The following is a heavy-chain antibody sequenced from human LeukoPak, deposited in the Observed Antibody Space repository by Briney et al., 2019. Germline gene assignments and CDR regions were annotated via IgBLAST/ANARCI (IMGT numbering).Heavy chain of an antibody. J-gene: IGHJ5*02. Sequence: GGSLRLYCAASGFTFSSYSMNWVRQAPGKGLEWVSSISSSSSYIYYADSVKGRFTISRDNAKNSLYLQMNSLRAEDTAVYYCARGALAAAGTWFDPWGQGTLVTVSS. CDR1: GFTFSSYS. V-gene: IGHV3-21*01. D-gene: IGHD6-13*01. CDR2: ISSSSSYI. CDR3: ARGALAAAGTWFDP.